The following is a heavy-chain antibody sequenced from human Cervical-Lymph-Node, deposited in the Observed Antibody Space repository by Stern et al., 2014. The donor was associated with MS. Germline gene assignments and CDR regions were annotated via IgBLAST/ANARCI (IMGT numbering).Heavy chain of an antibody. D-gene: IGHD2-21*02. CDR2: LSDTGTT. CDR3: ARDPSTTASDWFFDL. CDR1: GGAVSDYY. Sequence: QVQLQESAPGLVKPSETLSLTCTVSGGAVSDYYWTWIRQRPGKGLEWIGYLSDTGTTNYNPSLHSRVTITLDTSQNQVSLRLRSVTAADTAVYYCARDPSTTASDWFFDLWGRGSLVTVSS. V-gene: IGHV4-59*02. J-gene: IGHJ2*01.